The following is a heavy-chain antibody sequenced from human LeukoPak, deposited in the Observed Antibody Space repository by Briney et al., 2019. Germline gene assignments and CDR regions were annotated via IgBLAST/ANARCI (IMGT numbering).Heavy chain of an antibody. CDR1: GYTFTVYF. V-gene: IGHV1-2*02. CDR3: ARELNYDSSGYYFDY. CDR2: INPNSGGT. Sequence: ASVKVSCKASGYTFTVYFMHWVRQAPGQGLEWMGWINPNSGGTNYAQKFQGRVTMTRDMSISTAYMELSRLRSDDTAVYYCARELNYDSSGYYFDYWGQGTLVTVSS. J-gene: IGHJ4*02. D-gene: IGHD3-22*01.